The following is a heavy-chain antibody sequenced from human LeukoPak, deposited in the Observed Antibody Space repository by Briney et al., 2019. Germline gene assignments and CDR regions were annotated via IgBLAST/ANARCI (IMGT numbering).Heavy chain of an antibody. CDR3: ASGGGYSSAWHSSDY. J-gene: IGHJ4*01. CDR2: LYTDGST. CDR1: GFTVSSNH. Sequence: GGSLRLSCAASGFTVSSNHMSWVRQAPGKGLEWVSVLYTDGSTYYADSVRGRFTISRDNSKNTLYLQMNSLRAEDTAVYYCASGGGYSSAWHSSDYWGQGTLVTVSS. D-gene: IGHD6-19*01. V-gene: IGHV3-53*01.